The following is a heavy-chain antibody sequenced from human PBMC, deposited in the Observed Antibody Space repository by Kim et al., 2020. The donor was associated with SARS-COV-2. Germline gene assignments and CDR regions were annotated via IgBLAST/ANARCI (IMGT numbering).Heavy chain of an antibody. D-gene: IGHD3-10*01. CDR1: GFTLSDHY. CDR3: ARGGNYYNGYWFDP. Sequence: GGSLRLSCAASGFTLSDHYMDWVRQAPGKGLEWVGRTRNKANSYTTEYAASVKGRFTISRDDSKNSLYLQMNSLKTEDTAVYYCARGGNYYNGYWFDPWGQGTLVTVSS. J-gene: IGHJ5*02. V-gene: IGHV3-72*01. CDR2: TRNKANSYTT.